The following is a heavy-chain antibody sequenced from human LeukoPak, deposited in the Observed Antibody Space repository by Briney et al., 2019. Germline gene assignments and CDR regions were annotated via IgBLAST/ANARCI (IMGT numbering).Heavy chain of an antibody. Sequence: GGSLRLSCAASGFTFSSYSMNWVRQAPGKGLEWVSSISSSSSYIYYADSVKGRFTISRDNAKNSLYLQMNSLRAEDTAVYYCARAGDVDTAMVFQYFDYWGQGTVVTVSS. D-gene: IGHD5-18*01. CDR3: ARAGDVDTAMVFQYFDY. J-gene: IGHJ4*02. CDR1: GFTFSSYS. CDR2: ISSSSSYI. V-gene: IGHV3-21*01.